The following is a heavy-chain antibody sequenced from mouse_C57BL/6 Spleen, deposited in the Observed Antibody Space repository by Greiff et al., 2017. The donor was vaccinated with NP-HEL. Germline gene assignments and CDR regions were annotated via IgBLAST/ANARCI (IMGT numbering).Heavy chain of an antibody. J-gene: IGHJ4*01. Sequence: QVHVKQPGAELVMPGASVKLSCKASGYTFTSYWMHWVKQRPGQGLEWIGEIDPSDSYTNYNQKFKGKSTLTVDKSSSTAYMQLSSLTSEDSAVYYCARSDAHYYAMDYWGQGTSVTVSS. CDR3: ARSDAHYYAMDY. CDR2: IDPSDSYT. D-gene: IGHD2-3*01. CDR1: GYTFTSYW. V-gene: IGHV1-69*01.